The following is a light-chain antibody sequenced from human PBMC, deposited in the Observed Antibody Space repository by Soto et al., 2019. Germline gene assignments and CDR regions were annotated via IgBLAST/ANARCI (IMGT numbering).Light chain of an antibody. V-gene: IGLV2-14*01. Sequence: QSALTQPASVSGSPGQSITISCTGTSSDVGGYNYVSWYQQHPGKAPKLMIYEVSNRPSGVSNRFSGSKSGNTASLTISGLQAEDEDDYYCSSYTSSEGVFGGGTKLTVL. CDR2: EVS. CDR1: SSDVGGYNY. CDR3: SSYTSSEGV. J-gene: IGLJ2*01.